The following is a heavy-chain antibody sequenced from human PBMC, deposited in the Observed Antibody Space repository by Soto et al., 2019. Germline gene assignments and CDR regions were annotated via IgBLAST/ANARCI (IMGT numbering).Heavy chain of an antibody. V-gene: IGHV4-30-2*06. CDR1: GGSITSGGYS. J-gene: IGHJ6*02. CDR2: TYQSGSA. CDR3: ARDYYGMDV. Sequence: QLQLQESGSGLVKPSQTLSLTCTVSGGSITSGGYSWTWIRQSPGKGLEWIGYTYQSGSAYYNPSLKSRVTISVDRSKNQCSLNLTSVTAADTAVYYCARDYYGMDVWGQGTTVTVSS.